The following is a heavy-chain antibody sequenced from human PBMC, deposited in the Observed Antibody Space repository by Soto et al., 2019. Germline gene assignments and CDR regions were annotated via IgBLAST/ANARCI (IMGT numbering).Heavy chain of an antibody. J-gene: IGHJ6*02. CDR1: GGSFSSHA. V-gene: IGHV1-69*01. CDR3: ARDLRAAGRPGMDV. D-gene: IGHD6-13*01. Sequence: QVQLVQSGAEVKNPGSTVKVSCKASGGSFSSHAISWVRQAPGQGLEWMGGIIPIVGTGNYAQNFQGRVTITADESTSTAYMELSSLRSEDTAMYYCARDLRAAGRPGMDVWGQGTTVTVSS. CDR2: IIPIVGTG.